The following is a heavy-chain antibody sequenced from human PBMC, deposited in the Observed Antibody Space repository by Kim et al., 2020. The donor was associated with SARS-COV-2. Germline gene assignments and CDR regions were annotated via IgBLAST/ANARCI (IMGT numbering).Heavy chain of an antibody. CDR3: ARDQVDMWGMDV. CDR1: GFTFNNYS. Sequence: GGSLRLSCAASGFTFNNYSMNWVRQAPGKGLEWVSSISSRSSYIFYADSVKGRFTISRDNAKNSLSLQMNSLRAEDTAMYYCARDQVDMWGMDVWGQGTTVTVSS. J-gene: IGHJ6*02. D-gene: IGHD5-12*01. V-gene: IGHV3-21*01. CDR2: ISSRSSYI.